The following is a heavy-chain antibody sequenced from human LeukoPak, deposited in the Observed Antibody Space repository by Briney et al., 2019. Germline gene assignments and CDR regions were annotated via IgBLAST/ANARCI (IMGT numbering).Heavy chain of an antibody. CDR3: ARYHSRSHEGWIDP. V-gene: IGHV4-61*02. CDR1: GNSISSGDYY. CDR2: IYTSGST. D-gene: IGHD3-10*01. Sequence: SETLSLTCTVSGNSISSGDYYWSWIRQPAGKGLEWIGRIYTSGSTNYNPSLKSRVTISGDTSKNQFSLRLSSVTAADTAVYYCARYHSRSHEGWIDPWGQGALVTVSS. J-gene: IGHJ5*02.